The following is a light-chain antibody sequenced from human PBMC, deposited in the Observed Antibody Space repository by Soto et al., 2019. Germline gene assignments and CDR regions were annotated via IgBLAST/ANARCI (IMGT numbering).Light chain of an antibody. Sequence: QSALTQPASVSGSPGQSITISCTGTSSDVGGYNHVSWYQHHPGKAPKLMIYDVTDRPSGVSNRFSGSKSGNTASLTISGLQAEDEADYCCSSYANNTILGVFGTGTKLTVL. CDR2: DVT. J-gene: IGLJ1*01. V-gene: IGLV2-14*03. CDR3: SSYANNTILGV. CDR1: SSDVGGYNH.